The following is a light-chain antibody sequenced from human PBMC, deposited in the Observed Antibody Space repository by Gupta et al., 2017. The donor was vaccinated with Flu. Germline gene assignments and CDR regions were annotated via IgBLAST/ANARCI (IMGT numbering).Light chain of an antibody. CDR3: AAWDDSLSGLVV. J-gene: IGLJ2*01. CDR2: RNN. Sequence: VTISCSGSSSNIGSNYVYWYQQLPGTAPKLLIYRNNQRPSGVPDRFSGSKSGTSASLAISGLRSEDEADYYCAAWDDSLSGLVVFGGGTKLTVL. V-gene: IGLV1-47*01. CDR1: SSNIGSNY.